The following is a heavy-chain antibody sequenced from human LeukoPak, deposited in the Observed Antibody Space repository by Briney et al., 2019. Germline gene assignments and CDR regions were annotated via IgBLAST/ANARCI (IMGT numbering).Heavy chain of an antibody. D-gene: IGHD2-15*01. J-gene: IGHJ4*02. Sequence: SETLSLTCTVSGGSISSSSYYWGWIRQPPGKGLEWIGEINHSGSTNYNPSLKSRVTISVDTSKNQFSLKLSSVTAADTAVYYCARRVVVVAATTSDFDYWGQGTLVTVSS. V-gene: IGHV4-39*07. CDR1: GGSISSSSYY. CDR2: INHSGST. CDR3: ARRVVVVAATTSDFDY.